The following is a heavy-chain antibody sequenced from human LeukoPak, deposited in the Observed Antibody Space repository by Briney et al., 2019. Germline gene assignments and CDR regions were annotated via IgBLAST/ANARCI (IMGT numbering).Heavy chain of an antibody. CDR3: ARTTVTTTFDY. J-gene: IGHJ4*02. CDR2: INPSGGST. Sequence: GSVKVSCKASGYTFTGYYMHWVRQAPGQGLEWMGIINPSGGSTSYAQKFQGRVTMTRDTSTSTVYMELSSLRSEDTAVYYCARTTVTTTFDYWGQGTLVTVSS. D-gene: IGHD4-17*01. CDR1: GYTFTGYY. V-gene: IGHV1-46*01.